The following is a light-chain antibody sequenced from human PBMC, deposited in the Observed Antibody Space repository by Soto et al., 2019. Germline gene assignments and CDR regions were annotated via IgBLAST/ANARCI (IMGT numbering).Light chain of an antibody. V-gene: IGKV2-28*01. CDR3: MQALQTPRT. CDR1: QSLLHSNGYNY. J-gene: IGKJ1*01. CDR2: LGS. Sequence: EIVMTQSPLSLPVTPGEPASISCRSSQSLLHSNGYNYLDWYLQKPGQSPQLLIYLGSNRDSGVPDRFSGSGSGTDFTLKISRVEAEDVGVYYCMQALQTPRTFGQGTKVEIK.